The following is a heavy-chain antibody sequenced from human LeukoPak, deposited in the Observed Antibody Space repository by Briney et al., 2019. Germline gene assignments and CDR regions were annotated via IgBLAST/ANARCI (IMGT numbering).Heavy chain of an antibody. CDR2: INAGNDNT. CDR1: GYTFTTYT. D-gene: IGHD3-3*01. Sequence: ASVKVSCKASGYTFTTYTIHWVRQAPGQRLEWMGWINAGNDNTKYSQKFQDRVTITRDTSASTAYMELSSLRSDDTAVYYCASDPIFGVVYFDYWGQGTLVTVSS. CDR3: ASDPIFGVVYFDY. V-gene: IGHV1-3*01. J-gene: IGHJ4*02.